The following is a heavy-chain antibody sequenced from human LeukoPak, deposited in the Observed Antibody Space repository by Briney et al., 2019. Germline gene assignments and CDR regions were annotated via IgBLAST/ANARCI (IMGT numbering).Heavy chain of an antibody. D-gene: IGHD6-19*01. V-gene: IGHV4-39*07. CDR2: INYSGST. CDR1: GDSISSSSYY. Sequence: PSETLSLTCTVSGDSISSSSYYWAWIRQPPGKRPEWIASINYSGSTYYNLFLKSRVTISIDTSKNQFSLKMSSMTAADTAVYYCARAQGYSSGWDFQHWGQGTLVTVSS. J-gene: IGHJ1*01. CDR3: ARAQGYSSGWDFQH.